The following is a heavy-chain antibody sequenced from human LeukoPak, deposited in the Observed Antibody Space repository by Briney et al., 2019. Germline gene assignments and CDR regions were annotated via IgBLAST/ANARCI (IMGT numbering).Heavy chain of an antibody. CDR1: GFTFSSYA. CDR2: ISGSGGST. V-gene: IGHV3-23*01. Sequence: PGGSLRLSCAASGFTFSSYAMSWVRQAPGKGLEWVSAISGSGGSTYYADSVNGRFTISRDSSKNTLYLQMNSLRAEDTAVYYCAKPYPDATFWFDYWGQGTLVTVSS. J-gene: IGHJ4*02. D-gene: IGHD3-16*01. CDR3: AKPYPDATFWFDY.